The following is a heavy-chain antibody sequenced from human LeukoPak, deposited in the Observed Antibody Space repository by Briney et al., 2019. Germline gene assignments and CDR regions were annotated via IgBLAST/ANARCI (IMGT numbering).Heavy chain of an antibody. CDR3: ARGSRGYSYG. J-gene: IGHJ4*02. Sequence: NASETLSLTCTVSGGSISTYYWTWIRQPPGKGLEWIGYVYHNGNTNYNPSLRSRVSISVDTSKNQFSLKLNSVTAADTAVYYCARGSRGYSYGWGQGTLVTVSS. CDR1: GGSISTYY. V-gene: IGHV4-59*01. D-gene: IGHD5-18*01. CDR2: VYHNGNT.